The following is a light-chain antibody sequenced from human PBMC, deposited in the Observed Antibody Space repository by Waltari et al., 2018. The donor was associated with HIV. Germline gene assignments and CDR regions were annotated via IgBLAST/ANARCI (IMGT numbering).Light chain of an antibody. CDR1: QSVSGN. CDR3: QQDNKGPLGIT. Sequence: EIVMKQYPATLSVSPGGRATLFCSTSQSVSGNLAWYQQKPGQGPRLLIYGATTRATGFPARFGGSGSGTEFTLTISSLQSEDFGVYYCQQDNKGPLGITFGQGTRLEI. V-gene: IGKV3-15*01. J-gene: IGKJ5*01. CDR2: GAT.